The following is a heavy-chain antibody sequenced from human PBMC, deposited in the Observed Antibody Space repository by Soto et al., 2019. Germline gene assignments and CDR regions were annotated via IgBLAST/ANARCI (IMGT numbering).Heavy chain of an antibody. D-gene: IGHD4-17*01. J-gene: IGHJ6*03. CDR2: IWYDGSNK. CDR3: ARDRGSDYGDYGGYYYYYYMDV. V-gene: IGHV3-33*01. CDR1: GFTFSSYG. Sequence: GGSLRLSCAASGFTFSSYGMHWVRQAPGKGLEWVAVIWYDGSNKYYADSVKGRFTISRDNSKNSLYLQMNSLRAEDTAVYYCARDRGSDYGDYGGYYYYYYMDVWGKGTTVTVSS.